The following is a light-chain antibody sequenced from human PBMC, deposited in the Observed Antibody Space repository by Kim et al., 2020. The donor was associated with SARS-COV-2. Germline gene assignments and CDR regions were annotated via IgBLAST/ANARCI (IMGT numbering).Light chain of an antibody. CDR1: QSITGW. CDR2: DAS. Sequence: GDSVTITCRGSQSITGWLAWYQQKPGKAPQLLIYDASNLESGVPTRFSGSASGKEFTLTISSLQPDDFATYYCQQNNAYRTFGQGTKVEIK. J-gene: IGKJ1*01. CDR3: QQNNAYRT. V-gene: IGKV1-5*01.